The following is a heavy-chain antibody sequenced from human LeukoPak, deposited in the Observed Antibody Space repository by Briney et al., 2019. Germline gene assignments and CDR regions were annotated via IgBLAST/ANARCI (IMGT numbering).Heavy chain of an antibody. Sequence: PGGSLRLSCAASGFTFSSYGMHWVRQAPGKGLEWVAVISYDGSNKYYAGSVKGRFTISRDNSKNTLYLQMNSLRAEDTALYYCARVGPWAGGYGDYVSPLVDYWGQGTLVTVSS. CDR3: ARVGPWAGGYGDYVSPLVDY. CDR1: GFTFSSYG. V-gene: IGHV3-30*03. D-gene: IGHD4-17*01. CDR2: ISYDGSNK. J-gene: IGHJ4*02.